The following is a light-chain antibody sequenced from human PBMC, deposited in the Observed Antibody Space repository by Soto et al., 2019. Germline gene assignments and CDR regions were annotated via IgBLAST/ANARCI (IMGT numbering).Light chain of an antibody. V-gene: IGLV2-8*01. CDR2: AVV. CDR1: KNDIGVYDF. CDR3: KSYAGSKTYV. J-gene: IGLJ1*01. Sequence: QSVLTQPPSASGSPGQSVTISRTGTKNDIGVYDFVSWYQHHPGKAPRLIIYAVVQRPSAVPDRFSGSRSGNTASLTVSGLQVADEADYFCKSYAGSKTYVFGSGTKVTVL.